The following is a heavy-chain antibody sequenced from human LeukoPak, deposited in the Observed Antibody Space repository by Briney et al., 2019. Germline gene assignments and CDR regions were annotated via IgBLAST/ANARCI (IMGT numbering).Heavy chain of an antibody. CDR2: FDPEDGET. CDR3: ATRRYCTGGSCYRDAFDI. Sequence: ASVKVSCKVSGYTLTELSMHWVRQAPGKGLEWMGGFDPEDGETIYAQKFQGRVTMTGDTSTDTAYMELSSLRSEDTAVYYCATRRYCTGGSCYRDAFDIWGQGTMVTVSS. D-gene: IGHD2-15*01. CDR1: GYTLTELS. V-gene: IGHV1-24*01. J-gene: IGHJ3*02.